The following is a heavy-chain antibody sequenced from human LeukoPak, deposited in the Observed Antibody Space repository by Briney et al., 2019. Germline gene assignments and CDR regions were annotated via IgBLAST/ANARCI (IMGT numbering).Heavy chain of an antibody. CDR3: ARDQAYNSAQGVVDY. J-gene: IGHJ4*02. CDR2: INPNSGGT. Sequence: ASVKVSCKASGYTFTGYYMHWVRQAPGQGLEWMGWINPNSGGTNYAQKFQGRVTMTRDTSITTAYMELSRLRSDDTAVYYCARDQAYNSAQGVVDYWGQGTLVTVSP. V-gene: IGHV1-2*02. D-gene: IGHD6-19*01. CDR1: GYTFTGYY.